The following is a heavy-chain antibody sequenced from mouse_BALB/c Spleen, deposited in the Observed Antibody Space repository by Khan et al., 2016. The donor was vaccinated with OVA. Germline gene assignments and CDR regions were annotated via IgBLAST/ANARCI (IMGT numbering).Heavy chain of an antibody. Sequence: VQLQESGAELARPGASVKLSCKASGYTFTDYYIDWVKQRTGQGLEWSGEINPGSGNSYYNEKFKGKATLTADKSSNTAFVQLSGLASDDSAVYFCAREWGAWFAYWGQGTLVTVSA. CDR3: AREWGAWFAY. CDR1: GYTFTDYY. V-gene: IGHV1-77*01. J-gene: IGHJ3*01. CDR2: INPGSGNS.